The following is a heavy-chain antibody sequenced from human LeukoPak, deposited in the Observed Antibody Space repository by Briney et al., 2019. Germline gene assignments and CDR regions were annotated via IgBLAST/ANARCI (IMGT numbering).Heavy chain of an antibody. Sequence: EASVKVSCKASGGTFSSYAISWVRQAPGQGLEWMGRIIPILGIANYAQKFQGRVTITADKSTSTAYMELSSLRSEDTAVYYCARDLREGYSYGYPRLDYWGQGTLVTVSS. CDR1: GGTFSSYA. V-gene: IGHV1-69*04. D-gene: IGHD5-18*01. CDR2: IIPILGIA. J-gene: IGHJ4*02. CDR3: ARDLREGYSYGYPRLDY.